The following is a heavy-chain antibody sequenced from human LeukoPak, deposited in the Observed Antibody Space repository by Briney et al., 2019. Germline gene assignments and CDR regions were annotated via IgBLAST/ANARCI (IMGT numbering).Heavy chain of an antibody. V-gene: IGHV3-73*01. D-gene: IGHD3-9*01. CDR3: TRQGAGYYRSSVDY. CDR1: GFTFSNAW. CDR2: IRSKANSYAT. Sequence: PGGSLRLSCAASGFTFSNAWMSWVRQAPGKGLEWVGRIRSKANSYATAYAASVKGRFTISRDDSKNTAYLQMNSLKTEDTAVYYCTRQGAGYYRSSVDYWGQGTLVTVSS. J-gene: IGHJ4*02.